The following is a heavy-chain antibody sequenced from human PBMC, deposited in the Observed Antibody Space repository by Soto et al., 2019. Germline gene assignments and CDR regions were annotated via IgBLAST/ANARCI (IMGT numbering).Heavy chain of an antibody. J-gene: IGHJ4*02. CDR3: ARDGSPRRGWELRYHFDY. V-gene: IGHV3-64*01. CDR2: ISSNGGNA. CDR1: GFTFSSYA. D-gene: IGHD3-10*01. Sequence: GGSLRLFCAASGFTFSSYAMHWVRQAPGKGLEYVSSISSNGGNAYYANSVKGRFTISRDNSKNTLYLQMGSLRAEDMAVYYCARDGSPRRGWELRYHFDYWGQGTLVTVSS.